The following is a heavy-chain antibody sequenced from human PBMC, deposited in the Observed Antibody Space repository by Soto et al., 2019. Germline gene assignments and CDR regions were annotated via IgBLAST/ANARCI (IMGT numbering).Heavy chain of an antibody. CDR2: ISHIDNTV. J-gene: IGHJ4*02. CDR1: GFTLSHYY. CDR3: ARLLIRDNGDYFDF. Sequence: GGSLRLSCVASGFTLSHYYMSWIRQGPGKGLEWISYISHIDNTVYYADSVNGRFTISRDNAGSSVYLQMNSLRADDTAVYYCARLLIRDNGDYFDFWGLGTLVTVS. V-gene: IGHV3-11*01. D-gene: IGHD4-17*01.